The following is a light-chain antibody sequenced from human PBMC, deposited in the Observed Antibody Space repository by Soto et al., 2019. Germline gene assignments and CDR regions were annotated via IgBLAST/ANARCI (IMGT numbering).Light chain of an antibody. Sequence: QSALTQPASVSGSPGQSITISCTGSSSDVGSYNLVSWHQHYPGKAPKLMIYEGSKRPSGVSNRFSGSKSGNTASLTISGLQAEDEADYYCCSYAGRSTLVFGGGTQLTVL. J-gene: IGLJ3*02. CDR3: CSYAGRSTLV. CDR1: SSDVGSYNL. V-gene: IGLV2-23*01. CDR2: EGS.